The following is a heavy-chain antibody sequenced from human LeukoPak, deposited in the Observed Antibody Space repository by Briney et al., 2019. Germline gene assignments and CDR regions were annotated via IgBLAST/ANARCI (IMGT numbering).Heavy chain of an antibody. CDR2: ISGSGGST. Sequence: PGGSLRLSCAASGFTFSSYVMSWVRQAPGKGLEWVSGISGSGGSTNHADSVKGRFTISRDNSKNTLYLQMNSLRAEDTAVYYCAKDSLFHYGDYVVYWGQGTMVTVSS. J-gene: IGHJ4*02. CDR3: AKDSLFHYGDYVVY. CDR1: GFTFSSYV. V-gene: IGHV3-23*01. D-gene: IGHD4-17*01.